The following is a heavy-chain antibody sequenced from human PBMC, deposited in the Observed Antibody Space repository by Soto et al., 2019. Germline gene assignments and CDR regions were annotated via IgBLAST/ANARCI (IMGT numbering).Heavy chain of an antibody. D-gene: IGHD2-15*01. CDR1: GFAFRSYG. Sequence: PGGSLRLSCAASGFAFRSYGMYWVRQAPGKGLEWGAVISHDGNNKYYADSVKGRFTISRDNSKNTLFLQMSSLGVEDTAVFYWAKGLEVGVRYYGMNVWGQGTTCTVSS. CDR2: ISHDGNNK. V-gene: IGHV3-30*18. CDR3: AKGLEVGVRYYGMNV. J-gene: IGHJ6*02.